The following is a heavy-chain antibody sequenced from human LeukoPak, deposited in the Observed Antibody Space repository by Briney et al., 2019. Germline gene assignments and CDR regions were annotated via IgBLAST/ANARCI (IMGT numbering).Heavy chain of an antibody. J-gene: IGHJ6*02. CDR1: GGSISIYY. CDR2: IYYSGST. Sequence: SETLSLTCTVSGGSISIYYWSWIRQPPGKGLEWIGYIYYSGSTNYNPSLKSRVTISVDTSKNQFSLKLSSVTAADTAVYYCARHDYHYVMDAWGQGTTVTVSS. CDR3: ARHDYHYVMDA. V-gene: IGHV4-59*01.